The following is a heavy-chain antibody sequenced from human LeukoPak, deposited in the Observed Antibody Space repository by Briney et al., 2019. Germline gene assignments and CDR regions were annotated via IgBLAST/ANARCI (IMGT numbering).Heavy chain of an antibody. V-gene: IGHV3-43*01. CDR1: GFIFDDYT. Sequence: GGSLRLSCAASGFIFDDYTMHWVRQRPGKGLEWVSLITWQGAGGSTYYADSVKGRFTISRDNSKNSLYLQMNSLRTEDTALYYCAKDAAYCGGDCYSDWGRGTLVTVSS. CDR3: AKDAAYCGGDCYSD. J-gene: IGHJ4*02. CDR2: ITWQGAGGST. D-gene: IGHD2-21*02.